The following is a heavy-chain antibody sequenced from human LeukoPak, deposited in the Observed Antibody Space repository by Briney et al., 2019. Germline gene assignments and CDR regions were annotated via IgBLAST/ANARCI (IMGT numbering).Heavy chain of an antibody. D-gene: IGHD3-10*01. CDR2: INHSGST. CDR1: GGSFSGYY. Sequence: SETLSLTCAVYGGSFSGYYWSWIRQPPGKGLEWIGEINHSGSTNYNPSLKSRVTISVDTSKNQFSLKLSSVTAADTAVYYCARHVSYYYGSGSEPFDYWGQGTLVTVSS. CDR3: ARHVSYYYGSGSEPFDY. V-gene: IGHV4-34*01. J-gene: IGHJ4*02.